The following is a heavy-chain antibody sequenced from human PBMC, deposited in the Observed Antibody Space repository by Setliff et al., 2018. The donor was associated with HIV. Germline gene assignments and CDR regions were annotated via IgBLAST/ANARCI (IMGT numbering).Heavy chain of an antibody. CDR1: GGSISSYY. Sequence: KASETLSLTCTVSGGSISSYYWSWIRQPPGKGLEWIGYINHRGSTNCNPSLKSRVSISVDTSKNQFSLKLSSVTAADTAVYYCATLKMATIYRDFDYWGQGTLVTVSS. CDR3: ATLKMATIYRDFDY. CDR2: INHRGST. J-gene: IGHJ4*02. V-gene: IGHV4-59*12. D-gene: IGHD5-12*01.